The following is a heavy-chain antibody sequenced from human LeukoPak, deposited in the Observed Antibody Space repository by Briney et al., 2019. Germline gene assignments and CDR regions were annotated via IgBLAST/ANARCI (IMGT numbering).Heavy chain of an antibody. D-gene: IGHD4-17*01. V-gene: IGHV3-23*01. Sequence: PGGSLRLSCATSGFAFNNYAMSWVRQAPGKGLEWVSAVAGTGGGTYYAKSGEGRFTVARDNSKNTLYLQMSSLTVEDTAVYYCAALTYGDSFSWGQGTLVTVSS. CDR2: VAGTGGGT. CDR3: AALTYGDSFS. CDR1: GFAFNNYA. J-gene: IGHJ4*02.